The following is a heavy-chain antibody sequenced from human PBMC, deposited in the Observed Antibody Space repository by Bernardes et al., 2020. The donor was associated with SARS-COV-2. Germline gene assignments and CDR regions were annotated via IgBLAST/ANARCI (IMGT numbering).Heavy chain of an antibody. CDR2: IGAYNGHT. Sequence: ASVKVSCQTSGISHGSYGITWVRPAPGQGLEWMGWIGAYNGHTGYEQMFHGRVSLIADTETSTAYMELGGLRSEDTAVYLCSLVPPASNTAFGWGYAGVDYWGQGTLVTVSS. CDR3: SLVPPASNTAFGWGYAGVDY. CDR1: GISHGSYG. J-gene: IGHJ4*02. D-gene: IGHD2-2*01. V-gene: IGHV1-18*01.